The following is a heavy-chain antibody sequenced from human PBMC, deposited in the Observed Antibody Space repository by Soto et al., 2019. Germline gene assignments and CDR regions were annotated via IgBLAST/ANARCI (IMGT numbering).Heavy chain of an antibody. Sequence: GESLKISCKGSGYSYTSYWISWVRQMPGKGLEWMGRIDPSDSYTNYSPSFQGHATISADKSISTAYLQWSSLKASDTAMYYCARHSGIAARPSYYYHGMDVWGQGTTVTVSS. CDR1: GYSYTSYW. J-gene: IGHJ6*02. V-gene: IGHV5-10-1*01. CDR3: ARHSGIAARPSYYYHGMDV. D-gene: IGHD6-6*01. CDR2: IDPSDSYT.